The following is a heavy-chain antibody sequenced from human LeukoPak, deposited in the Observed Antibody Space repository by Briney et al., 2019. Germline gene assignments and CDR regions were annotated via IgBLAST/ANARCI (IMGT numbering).Heavy chain of an antibody. J-gene: IGHJ4*02. V-gene: IGHV4-59*01. CDR2: IYYSGST. CDR1: GGATTGYY. CDR3: AKGRPPHDYGTLFDY. D-gene: IGHD4-17*01. Sequence: SETLSLTCTVSGGATTGYYWSWIRQPPGKGLEWIGYIYYSGSTNYNSSLKSRVTMSVDTSKKQFSLKLSSVTAADTAVYYCAKGRPPHDYGTLFDYWGQGTLVTVSS.